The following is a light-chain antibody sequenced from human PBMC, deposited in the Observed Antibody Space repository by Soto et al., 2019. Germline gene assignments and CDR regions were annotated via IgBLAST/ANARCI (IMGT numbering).Light chain of an antibody. CDR1: SGHSSYA. CDR3: QTWGTGIRV. CDR2: LNSDGSH. Sequence: QPVLTQSPSASASLGSSVKLTCTLSSGHSSYAIAWHQQQPEKGPRYLMKLNSDGSHSKGDGIPDRFSGSSSGAERYLTISSLQSEDEADYYCQTWGTGIRVFGGGTKLNVL. J-gene: IGLJ3*02. V-gene: IGLV4-69*01.